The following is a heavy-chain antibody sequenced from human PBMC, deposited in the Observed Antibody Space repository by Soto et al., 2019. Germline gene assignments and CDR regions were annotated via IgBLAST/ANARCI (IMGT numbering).Heavy chain of an antibody. CDR3: ARDRRGIVGATDFDY. J-gene: IGHJ4*02. V-gene: IGHV3-73*01. CDR2: IRSKANSYAT. Sequence: GGSLRLSCAASGFTFSGSAMHWVRQASGKGLEWVGRIRSKANSYATAYAASVKGRFTISRDDSKNTAYLQMNSLKTDDTAVYYCARDRRGIVGATDFDYWGQGTLVTVSS. CDR1: GFTFSGSA. D-gene: IGHD1-26*01.